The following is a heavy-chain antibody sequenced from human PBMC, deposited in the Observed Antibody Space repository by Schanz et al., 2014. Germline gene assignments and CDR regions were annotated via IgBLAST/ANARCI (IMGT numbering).Heavy chain of an antibody. CDR3: AKRCSSTSCSHGAFDI. CDR2: ISGSGVIT. Sequence: EVQLVESGGGLVQPGGSLRLSCATSGFTFSTYAMSWVRQAPGKGLEWVSGISGSGVITYYEDSVKGRFTISRDNSKNTLYLQMNSLRAEDTAIYYCAKRCSSTSCSHGAFDIWGQGTMVTVSS. CDR1: GFTFSTYA. V-gene: IGHV3-23*04. J-gene: IGHJ3*02. D-gene: IGHD2-2*01.